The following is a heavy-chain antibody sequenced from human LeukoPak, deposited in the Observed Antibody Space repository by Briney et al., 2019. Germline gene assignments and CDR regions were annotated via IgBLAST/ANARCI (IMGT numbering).Heavy chain of an antibody. D-gene: IGHD3-22*01. V-gene: IGHV1-18*01. CDR3: AREPYYYDSSGYYPFDY. Sequence: GASVKVSCKASGYTFTNYVISWVRQAPGQGLEWMGWISAYNGNTNYAQKLQGRVTLTTDTSTTTAYMELRSLRSEDTAVYYCAREPYYYDSSGYYPFDYWGQGTLVTVSS. J-gene: IGHJ4*02. CDR1: GYTFTNYV. CDR2: ISAYNGNT.